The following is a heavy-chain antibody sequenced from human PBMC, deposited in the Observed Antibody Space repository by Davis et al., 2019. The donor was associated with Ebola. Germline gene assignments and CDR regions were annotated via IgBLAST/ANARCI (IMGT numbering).Heavy chain of an antibody. D-gene: IGHD2-15*01. CDR1: GFTFSSYS. J-gene: IGHJ6*02. CDR3: ARDGGYCSGGSCHPGYYYYGMDV. V-gene: IGHV3-48*04. Sequence: GESLKISCAASGFTFSSYSMNWVRQAPGKGLEWVSYISSSSSTIYYADSVKGRFTISRDNAKNSLYLQMNSLRAEDTAVYYCARDGGYCSGGSCHPGYYYYGMDVWGQGTTVTVSS. CDR2: ISSSSSTI.